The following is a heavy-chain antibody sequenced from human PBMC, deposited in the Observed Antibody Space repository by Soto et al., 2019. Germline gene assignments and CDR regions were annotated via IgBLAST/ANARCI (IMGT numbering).Heavy chain of an antibody. CDR3: AKMEDNIAVAGPPRNLGMDV. CDR1: GFTFSSYA. J-gene: IGHJ6*02. CDR2: ISGSGGST. D-gene: IGHD6-19*01. Sequence: EVQLLESGGGLVQPGGSLRLSCAASGFTFSSYAMSWVRQAPGKGLEWVSAISGSGGSTYYEDSVKGRFTISRDNSKNTLYLQMNSLRAEDTAVYYCAKMEDNIAVAGPPRNLGMDVWGQGTTVTVSS. V-gene: IGHV3-23*01.